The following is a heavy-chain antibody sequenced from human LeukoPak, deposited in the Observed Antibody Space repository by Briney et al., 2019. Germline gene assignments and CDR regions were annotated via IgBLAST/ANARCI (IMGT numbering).Heavy chain of an antibody. Sequence: SETLSLTCTVSGGSISSYYWSWIRQPAGKGLEWIGRIYTSGSTNYNPSLKSRVTTSVDTSKNQFSLKLSSVTAADTAVYYCARDQSGSYYGSFDYWGQGTLVTVSS. D-gene: IGHD1-26*01. J-gene: IGHJ4*02. CDR1: GGSISSYY. V-gene: IGHV4-4*07. CDR3: ARDQSGSYYGSFDY. CDR2: IYTSGST.